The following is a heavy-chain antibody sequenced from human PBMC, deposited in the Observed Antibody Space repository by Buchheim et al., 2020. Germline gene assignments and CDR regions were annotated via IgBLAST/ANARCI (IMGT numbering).Heavy chain of an antibody. Sequence: EVQLLESGGGLVQPGGSLRLSCAPSGFTFSNYAMSWVRQAPGRGLEWVSGISTSGGSTYYADSVKGRFTISRDNFRNMLYLQMNSLRAEDTAVYYCARDLGDVSGWYNRYWGQGTL. CDR3: ARDLGDVSGWYNRY. CDR1: GFTFSNYA. J-gene: IGHJ4*02. CDR2: ISTSGGST. V-gene: IGHV3-23*01. D-gene: IGHD6-19*01.